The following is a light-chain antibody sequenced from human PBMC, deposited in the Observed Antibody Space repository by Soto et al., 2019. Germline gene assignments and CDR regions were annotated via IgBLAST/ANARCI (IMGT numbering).Light chain of an antibody. V-gene: IGKV3-20*01. Sequence: EIVLTQSPDTLSLSPGERAALSCRASQSVRSSYLAWYQQNPGQAPRLLMYGASNRATGVPDRFSGSGSGTDFTLAISRLEPEDFAVYYCQQYGSSPITVGQGTRLEIK. CDR1: QSVRSSY. J-gene: IGKJ5*01. CDR2: GAS. CDR3: QQYGSSPIT.